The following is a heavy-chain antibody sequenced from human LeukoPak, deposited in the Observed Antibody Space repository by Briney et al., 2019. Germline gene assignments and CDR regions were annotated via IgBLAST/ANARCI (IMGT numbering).Heavy chain of an antibody. CDR3: ARSGVTDDFWSGYYYFDY. V-gene: IGHV5-51*01. Sequence: ASVRVSCKASGYTFTSYWIGWVRQMPGKGLEWMGIIYPGDSDTRYSPSFQGQVTISADKSISTAYLQWSSLKASDTAMYYCARSGVTDDFWSGYYYFDYWGQGTLVTVSS. CDR1: GYTFTSYW. D-gene: IGHD3-3*01. J-gene: IGHJ4*02. CDR2: IYPGDSDT.